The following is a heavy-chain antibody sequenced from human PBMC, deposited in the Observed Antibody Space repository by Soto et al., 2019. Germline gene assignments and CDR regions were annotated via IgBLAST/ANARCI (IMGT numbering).Heavy chain of an antibody. CDR1: GGSFSGYY. V-gene: IGHV4-34*01. Sequence: PSETLSLTCAVYGGSFSGYYWSWIRQPPGKGLEWIGEINHSGSTNYNPSLKSRVTISVDTSKNQFSLKLSSVTAADTAVYYCARDMVRGPPDYWGQGTLVTVSS. CDR3: ARDMVRGPPDY. CDR2: INHSGST. J-gene: IGHJ4*02. D-gene: IGHD3-10*01.